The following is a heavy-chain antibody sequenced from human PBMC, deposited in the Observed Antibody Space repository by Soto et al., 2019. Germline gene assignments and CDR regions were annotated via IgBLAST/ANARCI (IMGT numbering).Heavy chain of an antibody. V-gene: IGHV4-31*03. D-gene: IGHD3-10*01. J-gene: IGHJ6*02. CDR1: GGSISSGGYY. Sequence: AQSSETLSLPCTVSGGSISSGGYYWSWIRQHPGKGLEWIGYIYYSGSTYYNPSLKSRVTISVDTSKNQFSLKLSSVTAADTAVYYCARVFGFGGMDVWGQGTTVTVSS. CDR2: IYYSGST. CDR3: ARVFGFGGMDV.